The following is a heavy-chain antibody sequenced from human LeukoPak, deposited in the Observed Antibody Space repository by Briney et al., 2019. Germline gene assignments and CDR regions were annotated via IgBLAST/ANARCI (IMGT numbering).Heavy chain of an antibody. D-gene: IGHD3-16*01. J-gene: IGHJ5*02. Sequence: SETLSLPHSLSGLHNYTLSYFYRWIRQPPGNGLEHIGSIYYGGSTYYNPSLRRRVTISVETSKNQFSMNLSPVTAADTARYYRVIQGEGGAGRYRSTFLDPWGQGTLVTVSS. CDR3: VIQGEGGAGRYRSTFLDP. CDR1: GLHNYTLSYF. CDR2: IYYGGST. V-gene: IGHV4-39*01.